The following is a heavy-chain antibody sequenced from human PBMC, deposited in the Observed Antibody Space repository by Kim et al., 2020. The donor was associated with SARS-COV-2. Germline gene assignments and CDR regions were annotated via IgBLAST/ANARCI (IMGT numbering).Heavy chain of an antibody. D-gene: IGHD3-3*01. J-gene: IGHJ6*02. Sequence: GGSLRLSCAASGFTFSSYAMHWVRQAPGKGLEWVAVISYDGSNKYYADSVKGRFTISRDNSKNTLYLQMNSLRAEDTAVYYCARDLLYYDFWSGFGINYYYYYGMDVWGQGTTVTVSS. CDR2: ISYDGSNK. V-gene: IGHV3-30*04. CDR3: ARDLLYYDFWSGFGINYYYYYGMDV. CDR1: GFTFSSYA.